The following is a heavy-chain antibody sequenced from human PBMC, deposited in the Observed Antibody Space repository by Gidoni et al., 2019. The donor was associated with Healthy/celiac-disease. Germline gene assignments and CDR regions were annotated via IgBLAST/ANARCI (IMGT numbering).Heavy chain of an antibody. CDR2: INHSGST. V-gene: IGHV4-34*01. J-gene: IGHJ4*02. Sequence: QVQLQLWGAGLLTLSESLSLTSAVYGGSSSGYYWSWIRQPPGTRLEWIGEINHSGSTNYNPSLKRRVTISIDTSKDQFSLKLSSVTAADTAVYFCARGLSYYDSSGHRHWGQGTLVTVSS. CDR1: GGSSSGYY. D-gene: IGHD3-22*01. CDR3: ARGLSYYDSSGHRH.